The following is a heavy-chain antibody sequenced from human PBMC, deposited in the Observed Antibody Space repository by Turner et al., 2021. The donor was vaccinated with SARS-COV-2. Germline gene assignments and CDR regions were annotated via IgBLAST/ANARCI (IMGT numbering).Heavy chain of an antibody. V-gene: IGHV4-39*01. CDR2: IYYSGST. CDR1: GGSISSSSYY. Sequence: QLQLQESGPGLVKPSETLSLTCTVSGGSISSSSYYWGWIRQPQGKGLEWIGSIYYSGSTYYNPSLKSRVTISVDTSKNQFSLKLSSVTAADTAVYYCATSTVAGTELNYYGMDVWGQGTTVTVSS. CDR3: ATSTVAGTELNYYGMDV. D-gene: IGHD6-13*01. J-gene: IGHJ6*02.